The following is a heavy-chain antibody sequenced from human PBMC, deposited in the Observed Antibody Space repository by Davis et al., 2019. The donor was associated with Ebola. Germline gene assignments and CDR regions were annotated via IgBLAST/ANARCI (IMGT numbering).Heavy chain of an antibody. CDR2: TYYSGST. V-gene: IGHV4-59*08. Sequence: MPSETLSLTCTVSGGSISSYYWSWIRQPPGKGLEWIGYTYYSGSTNYNPSLKSRVTMSVDTPKNQFSLRLSSVTAADTAVYYCARRIAARPDCFDPWGQGTLVTVSS. J-gene: IGHJ5*02. D-gene: IGHD6-6*01. CDR3: ARRIAARPDCFDP. CDR1: GGSISSYY.